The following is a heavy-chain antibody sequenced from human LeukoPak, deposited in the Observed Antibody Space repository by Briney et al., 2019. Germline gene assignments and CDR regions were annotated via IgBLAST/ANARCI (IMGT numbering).Heavy chain of an antibody. J-gene: IGHJ4*02. CDR3: ARVGYSYGNDY. V-gene: IGHV4-59*01. CDR2: IYYSGNT. CDR1: GASISSYY. D-gene: IGHD5-18*01. Sequence: SETLSLTCTVSGASISSYYWNWIRQPPGKGLEWIGYIYYSGNTNYNPSLKSRVTISIDTSKNQFSLKLSSLTAADTAVYYCARVGYSYGNDYWGQGTLVTVSS.